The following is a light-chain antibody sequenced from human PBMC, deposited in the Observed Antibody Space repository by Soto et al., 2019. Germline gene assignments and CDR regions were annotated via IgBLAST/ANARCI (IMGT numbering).Light chain of an antibody. CDR2: DVS. Sequence: QSALTQPASVSGSPGQSINISCTGTSSDVGGYNYVSWYQQHPGKAPKLMIYDVSNRPSGVSNRFSGSKSGNTASLTISGLQAXXEADYYCSSYTSSSTLVFGGGTKL. J-gene: IGLJ2*01. CDR1: SSDVGGYNY. V-gene: IGLV2-14*01. CDR3: SSYTSSSTLV.